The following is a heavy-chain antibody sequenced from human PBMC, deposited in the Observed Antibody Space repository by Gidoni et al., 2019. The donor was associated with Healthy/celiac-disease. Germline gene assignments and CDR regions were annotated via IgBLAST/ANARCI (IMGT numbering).Heavy chain of an antibody. J-gene: IGHJ4*02. CDR3: ARYYDLWSGFFDY. D-gene: IGHD3-3*01. Sequence: QLQLQASGPGLVNPSQPLSPTFAVSGGSISSGGYSWSWIRPPPGKGLEWIGYIYHSGSTYYNPSLKSRVTISVDRSKNQFSLKLSSVTAADTAVYYCARYYDLWSGFFDYWGQGTLVTVSS. V-gene: IGHV4-30-2*01. CDR1: GGSISSGGYS. CDR2: IYHSGST.